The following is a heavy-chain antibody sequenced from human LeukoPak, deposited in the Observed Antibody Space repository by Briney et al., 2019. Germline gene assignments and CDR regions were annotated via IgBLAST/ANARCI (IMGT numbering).Heavy chain of an antibody. CDR1: GYTLTELS. D-gene: IGHD4-17*01. V-gene: IGHV1-24*01. J-gene: IGHJ4*02. Sequence: ASVTLSCKVSGYTLTELSMHWVRQSPGKGLEWMGGFDPEDGETIYAQKFQGRVTMTEDTSTDTAYMELSSLRSEDTAVYYCATVTKDYGDYGVYFDYWGQGTLVTVSS. CDR3: ATVTKDYGDYGVYFDY. CDR2: FDPEDGET.